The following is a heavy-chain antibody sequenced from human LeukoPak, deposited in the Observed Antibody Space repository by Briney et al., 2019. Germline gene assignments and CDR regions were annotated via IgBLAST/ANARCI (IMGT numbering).Heavy chain of an antibody. J-gene: IGHJ4*02. V-gene: IGHV3-23*01. D-gene: IGHD3-9*01. Sequence: PGGSLRLSCSASGFTFSGYAMSWVRQAPGKGLEWVSAISGSGGSTYYADSVKGRFTISRDNSKNTLYLQMNSLRAEDTAVYYCAKDRPLRYFDWLSEYFDYWGQGTLVTVSS. CDR2: ISGSGGST. CDR1: GFTFSGYA. CDR3: AKDRPLRYFDWLSEYFDY.